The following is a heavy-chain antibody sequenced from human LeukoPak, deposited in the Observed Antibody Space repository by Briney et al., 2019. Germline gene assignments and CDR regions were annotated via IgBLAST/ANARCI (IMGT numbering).Heavy chain of an antibody. J-gene: IGHJ6*02. CDR3: ARSPYSSSWTGWDYYYYYGMDV. CDR1: GYTFTSYD. D-gene: IGHD6-13*01. CDR2: MNPNSGNT. Sequence: ASVKVSCKASGYTFTSYDINWVRQATGQGLEWMGWMNPNSGNTGYAQKFQGRATMTRNTSISTAYMELSSLRSEDTAVYYCARSPYSSSWTGWDYYYYYGMDVWGQGTTVTVSS. V-gene: IGHV1-8*01.